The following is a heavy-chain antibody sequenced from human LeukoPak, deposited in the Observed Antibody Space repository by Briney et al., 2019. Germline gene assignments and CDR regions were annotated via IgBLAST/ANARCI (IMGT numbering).Heavy chain of an antibody. Sequence: GGSLRHSCAASGFTFSSYSMNWVRQAPGKGLEWVSSISSNSSYIYYADSLKGRFTISRDNAKNSLYLQMNSLRAEDTAVYYCARGSSSSWLRYYYYGMDVWGQGTTVTVSS. CDR2: ISSNSSYI. CDR1: GFTFSSYS. D-gene: IGHD6-13*01. J-gene: IGHJ6*02. CDR3: ARGSSSSWLRYYYYGMDV. V-gene: IGHV3-21*01.